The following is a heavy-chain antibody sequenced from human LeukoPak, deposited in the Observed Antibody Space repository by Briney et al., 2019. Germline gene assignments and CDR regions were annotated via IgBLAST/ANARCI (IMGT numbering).Heavy chain of an antibody. CDR2: IKSKTNGGTT. J-gene: IGHJ4*02. V-gene: IGHV3-15*01. CDR3: TTDSLVANF. CDR1: GLTFTNAW. Sequence: GGSLRLSCAASGLTFTNAWMSWVRQAPGKGLEWVGRIKSKTNGGTTDYAAPVKGRFTILRDDSKNTVYLQMNSLKTEDTALYYCTTDSLVANFWGQGTLVTVSS. D-gene: IGHD5-12*01.